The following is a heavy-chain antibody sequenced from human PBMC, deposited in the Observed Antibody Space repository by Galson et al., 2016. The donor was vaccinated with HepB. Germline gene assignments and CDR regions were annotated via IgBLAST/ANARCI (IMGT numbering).Heavy chain of an antibody. CDR1: GGTFSNHA. CDR3: AKCGAVASGDYYYGMDV. J-gene: IGHJ6*02. CDR2: IIPLFGTT. V-gene: IGHV1-69*01. D-gene: IGHD6-19*01. Sequence: SCKASGGTFSNHALTWVRQAPGQGLEWMGGIIPLFGTTNYAQKFQGRVTITAGESTVTAYMELSSLKSEDTAVYYCAKCGAVASGDYYYGMDVWGQGTTVIVSS.